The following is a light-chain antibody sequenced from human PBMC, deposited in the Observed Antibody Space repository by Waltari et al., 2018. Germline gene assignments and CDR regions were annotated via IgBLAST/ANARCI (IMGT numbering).Light chain of an antibody. J-gene: IGKJ3*01. Sequence: QMTQSPLSVSASIGDRVAISCRARQDIASWLARYQQHPGKAPRLLVYAASNLQSGVPSRFSGSGSGTNFTLTINSLQPEDFATYYCQLAQRFPFFGPGTKVDVK. CDR1: QDIASW. V-gene: IGKV1-12*01. CDR2: AAS. CDR3: QLAQRFPF.